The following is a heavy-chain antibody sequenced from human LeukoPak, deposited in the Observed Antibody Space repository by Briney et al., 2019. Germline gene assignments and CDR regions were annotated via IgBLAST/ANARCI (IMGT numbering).Heavy chain of an antibody. J-gene: IGHJ4*02. Sequence: TLSLTCTVSGDSITSGNYYWGWIRQPPGKGLEWLAVIYWNDDKRYSPSLKSRLTITKDNSKNQVVLTMTNMDPVDTATYYCAHRPDSGSYLDYWGQGTLVTVSS. CDR3: AHRPDSGSYLDY. CDR2: IYWNDDK. CDR1: GDSITSGNYY. V-gene: IGHV2-5*01. D-gene: IGHD1-26*01.